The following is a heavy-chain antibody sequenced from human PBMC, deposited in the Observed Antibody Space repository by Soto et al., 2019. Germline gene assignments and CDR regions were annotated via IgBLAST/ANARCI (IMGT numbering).Heavy chain of an antibody. J-gene: IGHJ4*02. D-gene: IGHD3-22*01. Sequence: QVQLVQSGAEVKKPGASVKVSCKASGYTFTGYYMHCVRQAPGQGLEWMGWINPNSGGTNYAQKCQGRCTMTRDTSDRAAYMELSRLISHDTPVYYCARDPNYYHSPISGYRGQGTLVTVSS. V-gene: IGHV1-2*02. CDR1: GYTFTGYY. CDR3: ARDPNYYHSPISGY. CDR2: INPNSGGT.